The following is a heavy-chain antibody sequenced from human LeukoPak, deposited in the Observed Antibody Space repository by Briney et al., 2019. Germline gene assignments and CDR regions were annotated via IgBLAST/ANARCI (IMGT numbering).Heavy chain of an antibody. D-gene: IGHD6-13*01. J-gene: IGHJ5*02. CDR3: AKGAGACKVYWFDP. CDR1: GFTFSAFA. Sequence: PGGSLRLSCAASGFTFSAFAMTWVRQAPGKAPEWISSITGGGNSVFYADSVKGRFTFSRDNSRNTLYLQMDSLRAEDTAVYYCAKGAGACKVYWFDPWGQGTQVTVSS. CDR2: ITGGGNSV. V-gene: IGHV3-23*01.